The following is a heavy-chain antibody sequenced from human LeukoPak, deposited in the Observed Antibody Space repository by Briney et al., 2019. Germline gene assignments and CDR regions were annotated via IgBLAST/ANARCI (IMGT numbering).Heavy chain of an antibody. CDR3: ARTGTGDFYWFDP. D-gene: IGHD1-14*01. J-gene: IGHJ5*02. CDR1: GYSLSSGYY. CDR2: IYHSGST. Sequence: SETLSLTCTVSGYSLSSGYYWGWIRQPPGKGLEWIGSIYHSGSTYYNPSLKSRVTISVDTSKNQFSLKLSSVTAADTAVYYCARTGTGDFYWFDPWGQGTLVTVSS. V-gene: IGHV4-38-2*02.